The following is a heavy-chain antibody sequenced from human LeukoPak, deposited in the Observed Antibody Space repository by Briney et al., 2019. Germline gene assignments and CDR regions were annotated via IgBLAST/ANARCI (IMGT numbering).Heavy chain of an antibody. Sequence: SETLSLTCTVSGGSISSYYWSWIRQPAGKGLEWIGRMHSSGSTNYNPSIKSRVTMSLDTSKNQFSLKLTSVTAADTAVYYCARDLGYSSGWGNYDYWGQGTLVTVSS. V-gene: IGHV4-4*07. CDR3: ARDLGYSSGWGNYDY. CDR2: MHSSGST. J-gene: IGHJ4*02. CDR1: GGSISSYY. D-gene: IGHD6-19*01.